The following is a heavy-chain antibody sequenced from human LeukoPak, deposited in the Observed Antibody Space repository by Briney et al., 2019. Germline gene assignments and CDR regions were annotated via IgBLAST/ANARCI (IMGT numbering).Heavy chain of an antibody. Sequence: PSETLSLTCTVSGGSISSYYWSWIRQPPGKGLEWIGYIYYSGSTNYNPSLKSRVTISVDTSKNQFSLKLSSVTAADTAVYYCARVFGDCSSTSCYTRRCFDYWGQGTLVTVSS. D-gene: IGHD2-2*02. CDR2: IYYSGST. CDR1: GGSISSYY. J-gene: IGHJ4*02. V-gene: IGHV4-59*01. CDR3: ARVFGDCSSTSCYTRRCFDY.